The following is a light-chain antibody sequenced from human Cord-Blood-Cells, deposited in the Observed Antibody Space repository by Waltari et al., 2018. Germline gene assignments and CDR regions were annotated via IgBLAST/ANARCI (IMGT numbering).Light chain of an antibody. V-gene: IGKV3-11*01. CDR2: DAS. J-gene: IGKJ4*01. CDR3: QQRSNWPLT. Sequence: EIVLTQSPATLSLSPGERATLSCRVSQSVSSYLAWYQQKPGQAPRLLIYDASNRATGIPARFRGSGSGTDFTLTISNLEPEDFAVYYCQQRSNWPLTFGGGTKVEIK. CDR1: QSVSSY.